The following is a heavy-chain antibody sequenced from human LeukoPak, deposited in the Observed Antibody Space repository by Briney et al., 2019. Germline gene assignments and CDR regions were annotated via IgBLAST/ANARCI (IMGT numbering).Heavy chain of an antibody. J-gene: IGHJ4*02. Sequence: GGSLRLSCAASGFTFSSYSMNWVRQAPGKGLEWVSYISSSSSTIYYADSVKGRFTISRDNAKNSLYLQMNSLRAEDTAVYYCARDLGYYYDSSGSVRDYWGQGTLVTVSS. CDR3: ARDLGYYYDSSGSVRDY. CDR2: ISSSSSTI. CDR1: GFTFSSYS. D-gene: IGHD3-22*01. V-gene: IGHV3-48*01.